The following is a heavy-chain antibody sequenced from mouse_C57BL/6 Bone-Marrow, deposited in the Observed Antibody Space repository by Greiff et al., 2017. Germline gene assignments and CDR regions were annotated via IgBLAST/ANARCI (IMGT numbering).Heavy chain of an antibody. CDR1: GYAFTNSL. Sequence: QVQLKQSGAELVRPGTSVKVSCKASGYAFTNSLIEWVKQRPGQGLEWIGVINPGSGGTNYNEKFKGKATLTADNSSSTAYMQLSSLTSEDSAVYFCARCGSSLSWFAYWGQGTLVTVSA. V-gene: IGHV1-54*01. CDR2: INPGSGGT. D-gene: IGHD1-1*01. J-gene: IGHJ3*01. CDR3: ARCGSSLSWFAY.